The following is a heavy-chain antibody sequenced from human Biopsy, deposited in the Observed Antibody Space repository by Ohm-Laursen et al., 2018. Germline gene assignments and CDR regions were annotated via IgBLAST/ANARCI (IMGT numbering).Heavy chain of an antibody. V-gene: IGHV4-61*01. D-gene: IGHD6-19*01. J-gene: IGHJ4*02. Sequence: GTLSLTCTVSGDSVRSGSFYWTRIRQPPGQGLECIGYIYDRGSNANYYPSLESRVTMSVDMPKNQFSLKLSSVNAAGTAIYYCARGMRSSGWPYFDSWGQGTLVTVSS. CDR1: GDSVRSGSFY. CDR3: ARGMRSSGWPYFDS. CDR2: IYDRGSNA.